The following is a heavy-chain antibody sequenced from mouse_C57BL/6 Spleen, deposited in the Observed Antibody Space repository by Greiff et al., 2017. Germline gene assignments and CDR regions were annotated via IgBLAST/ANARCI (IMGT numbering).Heavy chain of an antibody. CDR1: GYTFTSYW. CDR2: IDPSDSET. J-gene: IGHJ3*01. V-gene: IGHV1-52*01. CDR3: GREGDYGSSLWFAY. D-gene: IGHD1-1*01. Sequence: QVQLQQPGAELVRPGSSVKLSCKASGYTFTSYWMHWVKQRPIQGLEWIGNIDPSDSETHYNQKFKDKATLTVDKSSSTAYMQLSSLTSEDSAVYYCGREGDYGSSLWFAYWGQGTLVTVSA.